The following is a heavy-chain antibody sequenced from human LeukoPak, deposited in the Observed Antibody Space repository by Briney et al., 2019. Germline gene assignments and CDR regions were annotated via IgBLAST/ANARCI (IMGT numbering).Heavy chain of an antibody. CDR2: IIPIFGTA. V-gene: IGHV1-69*13. J-gene: IGHJ6*02. CDR3: ARDIRQYYYGSGSLFAGYYYYGMDV. Sequence: GASVKVSCKASGGTFSSYAISWVRQAPGQGLEWMGGIIPIFGTANYAQTFQGRVTITADESTSTAYMELSSLRSEDTAVYYCARDIRQYYYGSGSLFAGYYYYGMDVWGQGTTVTVSS. CDR1: GGTFSSYA. D-gene: IGHD3-10*01.